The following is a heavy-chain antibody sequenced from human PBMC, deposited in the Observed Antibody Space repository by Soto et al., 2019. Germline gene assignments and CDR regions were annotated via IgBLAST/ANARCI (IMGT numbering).Heavy chain of an antibody. D-gene: IGHD3-10*01. CDR3: ARSFMVPVDFFDY. CDR2: IYYGGST. CDR1: NGSLSSNY. V-gene: IGHV4-59*01. Sequence: SETRSRTWTVSNGSLSSNYWSWMRQSPGKGLEWIGNIYYGGSTNYNPSLKSRVTMSVDTSKNQFTLKLSSVTAADTGVYFCARSFMVPVDFFDYWGQGTPVTVSS. J-gene: IGHJ4*02.